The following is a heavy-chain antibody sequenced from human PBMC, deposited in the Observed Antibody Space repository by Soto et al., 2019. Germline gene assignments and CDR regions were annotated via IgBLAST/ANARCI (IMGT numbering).Heavy chain of an antibody. CDR1: GFTFSTYG. D-gene: IGHD2-15*01. Sequence: PGGSLRLSCEASGFTFSTYGMHWVRQAPGKGLEWVAVFSYDGGNKNYADSVKGRFTISRDNSKNTLYLQMNSLRPEDTAVYYCAKSSKGRGNAFLYYYAMDVWGQGTTVTVSS. J-gene: IGHJ6*02. CDR2: FSYDGGNK. V-gene: IGHV3-30*18. CDR3: AKSSKGRGNAFLYYYAMDV.